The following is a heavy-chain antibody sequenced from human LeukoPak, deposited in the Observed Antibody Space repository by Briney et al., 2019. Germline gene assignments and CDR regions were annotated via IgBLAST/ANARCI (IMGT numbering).Heavy chain of an antibody. CDR3: ARQKITTSDY. D-gene: IGHD3-22*01. J-gene: IGHJ4*02. V-gene: IGHV4-39*01. Sequence: PSETLSLTCTVSGGSINSSSHYWGWLRQSPGKGLEWIGSVYYSGSTYYNPSLKSRVTISVDTSKNQFSLKLSSVTAADTAVYYCARQKITTSDYWGQGTLVIVPS. CDR1: GGSINSSSHY. CDR2: VYYSGST.